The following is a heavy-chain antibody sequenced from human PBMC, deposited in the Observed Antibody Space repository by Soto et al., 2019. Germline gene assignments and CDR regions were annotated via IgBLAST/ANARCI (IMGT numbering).Heavy chain of an antibody. D-gene: IGHD2-2*01. CDR1: GFTFSTYE. V-gene: IGHV3-48*03. CDR2: ISASGNTI. J-gene: IGHJ4*02. CDR3: AREDSIIIPAVSDF. Sequence: GGSLRLSCAASGFTFSTYEMNWVRQAPGKGLEWVSFISASGNTIYYADSVRGRFTISRDNAKSSVSLQMNTLRVEDTAVYYCAREDSIIIPAVSDFWGQGTLVTVSS.